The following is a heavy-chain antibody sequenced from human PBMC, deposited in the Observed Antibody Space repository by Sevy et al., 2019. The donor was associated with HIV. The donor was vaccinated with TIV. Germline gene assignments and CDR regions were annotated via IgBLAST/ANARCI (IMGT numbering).Heavy chain of an antibody. D-gene: IGHD5-18*01. CDR1: GFTLNTYW. V-gene: IGHV3-7*01. J-gene: IGHJ6*02. CDR3: ARGGRLVDAARIPWGMDV. CDR2: IKEGGSEK. Sequence: GGSLRLSCAASGFTLNTYWMNWVRQAPGKGLEWVANIKEGGSEKNYMDSVRGRFTLSRVNAKNSLSLQMNNVRAEDTAVYYCARGGRLVDAARIPWGMDVWGRGTTVTVSS.